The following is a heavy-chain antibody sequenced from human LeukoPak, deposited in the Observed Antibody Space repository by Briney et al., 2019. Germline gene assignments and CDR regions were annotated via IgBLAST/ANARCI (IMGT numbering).Heavy chain of an antibody. CDR1: GFTFSSYA. D-gene: IGHD2-8*01. V-gene: IGHV3-23*01. Sequence: GGSLRLSCAASGFTFSSYAMSWVRQAPGKGLEWVSAISGSATGTHYADSVKGQFTISRDNSKNTLYLQMKSLRAEDTAVYYCASLPVLGYCTNGVCPDPWGQGTLVTVSS. J-gene: IGHJ5*02. CDR2: ISGSATGT. CDR3: ASLPVLGYCTNGVCPDP.